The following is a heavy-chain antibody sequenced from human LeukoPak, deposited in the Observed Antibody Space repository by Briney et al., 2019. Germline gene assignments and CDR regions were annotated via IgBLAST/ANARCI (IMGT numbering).Heavy chain of an antibody. D-gene: IGHD2-2*02. J-gene: IGHJ4*02. CDR3: AKSLAPILGYCSSTSCYKGPFDY. CDR2: ISWNNGSI. Sequence: GGSVRLSCAASGFTFDDYVMHWVRQAPGKGLEWVSGISWNNGSIGYADSVKGRFTISRDNAKNSLYLQMNSLRAEDTALYYCAKSLAPILGYCSSTSCYKGPFDYWGQGTLVTVSS. CDR1: GFTFDDYV. V-gene: IGHV3-9*01.